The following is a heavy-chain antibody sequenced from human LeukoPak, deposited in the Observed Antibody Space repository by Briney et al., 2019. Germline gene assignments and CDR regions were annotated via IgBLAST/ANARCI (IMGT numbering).Heavy chain of an antibody. D-gene: IGHD1-26*01. J-gene: IGHJ4*02. Sequence: PGGSLRLSCAASGFTFSSYGMHWVRQAPGKGLEWVAVISYDGSNKYYAVSVKGRFTISRDNSKNTLYLQMNSLRAEDTAVYYCAKDRGGEWELYIDYWGQGTLVTVSS. V-gene: IGHV3-30*18. CDR3: AKDRGGEWELYIDY. CDR1: GFTFSSYG. CDR2: ISYDGSNK.